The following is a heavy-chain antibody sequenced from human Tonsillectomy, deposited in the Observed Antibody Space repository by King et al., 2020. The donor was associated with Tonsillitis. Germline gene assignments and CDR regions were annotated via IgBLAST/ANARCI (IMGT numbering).Heavy chain of an antibody. J-gene: IGHJ4*02. CDR1: GFTFTNYW. Sequence: VQLVESGGDLVQPGGSLRLSCAASGFTFTNYWMSWVRQAPGKGLEWVADIKGDGSRKYYVDSVKGRFTISRDNAKNSLYLQMISLRAEDTALYFCARDDGSSPSAFDFWGQGTLVTVSS. V-gene: IGHV3-7*03. CDR3: ARDDGSSPSAFDF. D-gene: IGHD6-13*01. CDR2: IKGDGSRK.